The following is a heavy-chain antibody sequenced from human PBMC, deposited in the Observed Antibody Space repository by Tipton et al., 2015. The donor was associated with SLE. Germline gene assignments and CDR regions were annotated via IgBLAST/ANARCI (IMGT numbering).Heavy chain of an antibody. Sequence: TLSLTCAVYGGSFSGYYWSWIRQPPGKGLEWIGEINHSGSTNYNPSLKSRVTISIDTSKNQFSLKLSSVTAADTSVYYCARGKDYDFWSGYYRRDASDIWGQGTMVTVSS. CDR3: ARGKDYDFWSGYYRRDASDI. CDR1: GGSFSGYY. D-gene: IGHD3-3*01. CDR2: INHSGST. V-gene: IGHV4-34*01. J-gene: IGHJ3*02.